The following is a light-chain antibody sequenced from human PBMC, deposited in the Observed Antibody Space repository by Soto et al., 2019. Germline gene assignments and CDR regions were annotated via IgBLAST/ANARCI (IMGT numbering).Light chain of an antibody. CDR2: GAS. J-gene: IGKJ2*01. CDR3: QQYNDWPPST. V-gene: IGKV3-15*01. Sequence: EIVMTQSPATLSVSPGERATLSCRASQSITNNLAWYQQKPGQAPRLIIYGASTRATAIPARFSGSGFGTEFTLTISSLQSEDFAVHYCQQYNDWPPSTFGQGTKVEI. CDR1: QSITNN.